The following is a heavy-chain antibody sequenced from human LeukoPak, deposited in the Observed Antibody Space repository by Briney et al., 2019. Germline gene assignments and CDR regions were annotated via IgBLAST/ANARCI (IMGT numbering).Heavy chain of an antibody. CDR2: IYYSGST. J-gene: IGHJ3*02. Sequence: NASETLSLTCTVSGGSVSSYYWSWIRQPPGKGLEWIGYIYYSGSTNYNPSLKSRVTISVDTSKNQFSLKLSSVTAADTAVYYCARQGSGGRAFDIWGQGTMVTVSS. CDR3: ARQGSGGRAFDI. D-gene: IGHD1-26*01. V-gene: IGHV4-59*08. CDR1: GGSVSSYY.